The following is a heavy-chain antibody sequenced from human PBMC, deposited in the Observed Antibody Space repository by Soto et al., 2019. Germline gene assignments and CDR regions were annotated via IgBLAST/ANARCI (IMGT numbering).Heavy chain of an antibody. Sequence: SETLSLTCGVYNGSFSDYFWNWIRQPPGKGLEWIGEIKESGFATYNPPLKRRVTMSVDTANNQFSLKVTSVTAADTAVYYCARGKSSGPLYYFDTWGQGTLVTVSS. CDR2: IKESGFA. V-gene: IGHV4-34*01. CDR1: NGSFSDYF. CDR3: ARGKSSGPLYYFDT. J-gene: IGHJ4*02. D-gene: IGHD6-19*01.